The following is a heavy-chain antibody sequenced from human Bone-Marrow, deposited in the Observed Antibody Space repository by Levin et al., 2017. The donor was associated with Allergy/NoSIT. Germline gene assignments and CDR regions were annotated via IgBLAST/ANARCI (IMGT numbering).Heavy chain of an antibody. Sequence: PSETLSLTCTVSGGSISSSSYYWGWIRQPPGKGLEWIGSIYYSGSTYYNPSLKSRVTISVDTSKNQFSLKLSSVTAADTAVYYCARHSGSSGWYPYFDYWGQGTLVTVSS. CDR2: IYYSGST. J-gene: IGHJ4*02. CDR1: GGSISSSSYY. D-gene: IGHD6-19*01. CDR3: ARHSGSSGWYPYFDY. V-gene: IGHV4-39*01.